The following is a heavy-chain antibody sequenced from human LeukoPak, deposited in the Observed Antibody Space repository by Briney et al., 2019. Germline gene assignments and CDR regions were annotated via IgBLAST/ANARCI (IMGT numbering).Heavy chain of an antibody. Sequence: SETLSLTCTVSGGSIRSDYWSWIRQPPGRGLEWIGYVYYAGSTDYNPSLESRVTISLDTSKNQFSLKLRSVTAADTAVYYCATHTGTYHSFDSWGQGTLVTVSS. V-gene: IGHV4-59*08. CDR2: VYYAGST. CDR3: ATHTGTYHSFDS. J-gene: IGHJ4*02. D-gene: IGHD1-26*01. CDR1: GGSIRSDY.